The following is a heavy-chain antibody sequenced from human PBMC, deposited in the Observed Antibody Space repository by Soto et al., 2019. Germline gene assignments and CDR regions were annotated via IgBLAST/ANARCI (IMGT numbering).Heavy chain of an antibody. Sequence: QVQLVQSGAEVKKPGASVKVSCKASGYTFTSYGISWVRQAPGQGLEWMGWISAYNGNTNYAQKLQGRVTMTTDTTTSTAYMELRSLRSDDTAVYYCARGSISTNPYYYYGMDVWGQGTTVTVSS. V-gene: IGHV1-18*01. CDR1: GYTFTSYG. J-gene: IGHJ6*02. D-gene: IGHD2-2*01. CDR2: ISAYNGNT. CDR3: ARGSISTNPYYYYGMDV.